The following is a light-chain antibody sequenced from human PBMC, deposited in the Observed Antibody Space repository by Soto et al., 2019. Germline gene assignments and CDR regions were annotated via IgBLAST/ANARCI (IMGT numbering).Light chain of an antibody. CDR3: QKYNNAPFT. Sequence: DIQMTQSPSSLSASVGDRVTITCRASQDISNYLAWYQQKPGKVPELLIYTASTLQSVLPSRFSGSGSGTDFILTISSLQPEDVATYYCQKYNNAPFTFGPGTKVDIK. J-gene: IGKJ3*01. CDR1: QDISNY. CDR2: TAS. V-gene: IGKV1-27*01.